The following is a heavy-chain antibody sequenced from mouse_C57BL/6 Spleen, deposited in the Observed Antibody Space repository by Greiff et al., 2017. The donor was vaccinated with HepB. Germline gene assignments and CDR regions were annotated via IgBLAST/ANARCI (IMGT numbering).Heavy chain of an antibody. D-gene: IGHD1-1*01. J-gene: IGHJ4*01. CDR1: GFTFSSYA. CDR3: AREGDYYGSSGAMDY. V-gene: IGHV5-4*01. CDR2: ISDGGSYT. Sequence: EVQGVESGGGLVKPGGSLKLSCAASGFTFSSYAMSWVRQTPEKRLEWVATISDGGSYTYYPDNVKGRFTISRDNAKNNLYLQMSHLKSEDTAMYYCAREGDYYGSSGAMDYWGQGTSVTVSS.